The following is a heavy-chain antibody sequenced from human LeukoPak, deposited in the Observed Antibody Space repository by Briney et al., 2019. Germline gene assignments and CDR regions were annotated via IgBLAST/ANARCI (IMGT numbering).Heavy chain of an antibody. J-gene: IGHJ4*02. CDR2: IYYSGST. CDR1: GGSISSYY. CDR3: ARTHEYFDY. V-gene: IGHV4-59*01. Sequence: SETLSLTCTGSGGSISSYYWSWIRQPPGKGLEWIGYIYYSGSTNYNPSLKSRVTISVDTSKNQFSLKLSSVTAADTAVYYCARTHEYFDYWGQGTLVTVSS.